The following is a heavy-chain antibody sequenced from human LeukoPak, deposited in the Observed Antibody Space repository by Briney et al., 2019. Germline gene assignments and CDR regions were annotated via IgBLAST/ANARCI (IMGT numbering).Heavy chain of an antibody. CDR3: ARGVGYYGSGDRDYFDY. D-gene: IGHD3-10*01. Sequence: ASVKVSCKASGYTFIGYYLHWVRQAPGQGLEWMGWINPNSGGTNYAQNFQGWVAMTRDTSISTAYMELSRLKSDDTAVYYCARGVGYYGSGDRDYFDYWGQGTLVTVSS. V-gene: IGHV1-2*04. CDR1: GYTFIGYY. J-gene: IGHJ4*02. CDR2: INPNSGGT.